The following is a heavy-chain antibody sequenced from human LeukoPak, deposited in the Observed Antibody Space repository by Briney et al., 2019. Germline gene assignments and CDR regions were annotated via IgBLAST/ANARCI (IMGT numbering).Heavy chain of an antibody. Sequence: GGSLRLSCAASGFTSSSYEMNWVRQAPGKGLEWVSYISSSGSTIYYADSVKGRFTISRDNAKNSLYLQMNSLRAEDTAVYYCARDRVAAAGFDIWGQGTMVTVSS. J-gene: IGHJ3*02. V-gene: IGHV3-48*03. CDR2: ISSSGSTI. D-gene: IGHD6-13*01. CDR3: ARDRVAAAGFDI. CDR1: GFTSSSYE.